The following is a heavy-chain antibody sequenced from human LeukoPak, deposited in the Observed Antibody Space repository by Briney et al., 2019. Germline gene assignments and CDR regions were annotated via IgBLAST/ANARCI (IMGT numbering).Heavy chain of an antibody. CDR3: ARDGVVAGTNDY. D-gene: IGHD2-21*01. CDR2: INPHSGGT. J-gene: IGHJ4*02. CDR1: GYTFTDYY. V-gene: IGHV1-2*02. Sequence: ASVNVSCKTSGYTFTDYYMHWVRQATGQGLEGMGWINPHSGGTNYAQKFQGRVTMTRDTSTSTVYMELSSLRSEDTAVYYCARDGVVAGTNDYWGQGTLVTVSS.